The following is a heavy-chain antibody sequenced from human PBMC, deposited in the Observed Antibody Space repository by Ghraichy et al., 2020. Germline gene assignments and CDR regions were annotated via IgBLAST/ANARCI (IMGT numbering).Heavy chain of an antibody. Sequence: GAPRLSCAASGFTFSSYGMHWVRQAPGKGLEWVAVISYDGSNKYYADSVKGQFTISRDNSKNTLYLQMNSLRAEDTAVYYCARGDYVSFDFDYWGQGTLVTVSS. V-gene: IGHV3-30*03. CDR2: ISYDGSNK. J-gene: IGHJ4*02. CDR3: ARGDYVSFDFDY. D-gene: IGHD4-17*01. CDR1: GFTFSSYG.